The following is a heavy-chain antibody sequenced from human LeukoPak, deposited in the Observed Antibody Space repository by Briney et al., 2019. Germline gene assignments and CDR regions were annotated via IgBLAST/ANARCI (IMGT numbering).Heavy chain of an antibody. V-gene: IGHV1-2*04. CDR2: INPNSGGT. J-gene: IGHJ4*02. CDR1: GYTFTGYY. Sequence: ASVKVSCTASGYTFTGYYMHWVRQAPGQGLEWMGWINPNSGGTNYAQKFQGWVTMTRDTSISTAYLELSRLTSDDTAVYYCASRWSIAVAGTGEDFDYWGQGTLVTVSS. CDR3: ASRWSIAVAGTGEDFDY. D-gene: IGHD6-19*01.